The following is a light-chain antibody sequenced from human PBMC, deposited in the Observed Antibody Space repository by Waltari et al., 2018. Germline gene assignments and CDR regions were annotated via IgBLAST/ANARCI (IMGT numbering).Light chain of an antibody. CDR1: SSHIGYHS. V-gene: IGLV1-51*01. CDR3: GTWDSSLSAGV. J-gene: IGLJ2*01. Sequence: YVFPHPPPVSSAPGPKATISCPRSSSHIGYHSVSWYQQFPRIAPKLLIYVNNKRPSGIPDRFSGSKSGTSVTLGITGLQNGDEADYYCGTWDSSLSAGVFGGGTKLTVL. CDR2: VNN.